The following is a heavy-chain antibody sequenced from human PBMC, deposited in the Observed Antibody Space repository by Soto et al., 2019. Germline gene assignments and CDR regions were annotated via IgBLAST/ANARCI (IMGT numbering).Heavy chain of an antibody. J-gene: IGHJ4*02. D-gene: IGHD2-2*01. Sequence: GGSLRLSCAASGFTFSSYAMSWVRQAPGKGLEWVSGTSGSGGSTYYADSVKGRFTISRDNSKSTLYLQMNSLRAEDTAVYYCAKGVSQPKEYYFDDWGQGTLVTVSS. V-gene: IGHV3-23*01. CDR1: GFTFSSYA. CDR2: TSGSGGST. CDR3: AKGVSQPKEYYFDD.